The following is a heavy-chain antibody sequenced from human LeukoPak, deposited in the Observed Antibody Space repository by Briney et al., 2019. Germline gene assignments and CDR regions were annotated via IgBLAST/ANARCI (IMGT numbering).Heavy chain of an antibody. CDR2: IIPILGIA. CDR3: ARAFCGGDCYPPRDAFDI. V-gene: IGHV1-69*02. Sequence: SVKVSCKASGGTFSGYTISWVRQAPGQGLEWMGRIIPILGIANYAQKFQGRATITADKSTSTAYMELSSLRSEDTAVYYCARAFCGGDCYPPRDAFDIWGRGTMVTVSS. D-gene: IGHD2-21*01. CDR1: GGTFSGYT. J-gene: IGHJ3*02.